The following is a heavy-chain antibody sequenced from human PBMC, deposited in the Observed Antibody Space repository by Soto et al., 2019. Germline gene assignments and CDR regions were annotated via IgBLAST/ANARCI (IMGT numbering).Heavy chain of an antibody. J-gene: IGHJ4*02. CDR1: GGTFTTYT. CDR3: ARDGDGNSLAY. V-gene: IGHV1-69*01. D-gene: IGHD7-27*01. Sequence: QVQLVQSGPEVKKPGSSVKVSCKSSGGTFTTYTFSWVRQAPGQGLEWMAGIIPIFGASKSAQKYRDRVAITTDESTRTIYMELSSLRSDDTAVYYCARDGDGNSLAYWGQGTLVTVSS. CDR2: IIPIFGAS.